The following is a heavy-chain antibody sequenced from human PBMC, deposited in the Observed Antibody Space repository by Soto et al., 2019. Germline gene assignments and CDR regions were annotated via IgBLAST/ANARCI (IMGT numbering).Heavy chain of an antibody. CDR1: GGSFSGYY. CDR3: ARGPRLLWFGESARAYGMDV. Sequence: SETLSLPCAVYGGSFSGYYWSWIRQPPGKGLEWIGEINHSGSTNYNPSLKSRVTISVDTSQNQFSLKLSSVTAADTAVYYCARGPRLLWFGESARAYGMDVWGQGTTVTVSS. D-gene: IGHD3-10*01. CDR2: INHSGST. J-gene: IGHJ6*02. V-gene: IGHV4-34*01.